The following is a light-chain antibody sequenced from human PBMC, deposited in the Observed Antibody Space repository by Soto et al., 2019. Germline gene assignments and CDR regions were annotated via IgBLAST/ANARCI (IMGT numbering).Light chain of an antibody. CDR2: EVT. CDR1: RLDVGGYNY. CDR3: SSYASGSTYV. Sequence: QSALTQPASVSGSPGQSITISCTGTRLDVGGYNYVSWYQQHPGKAPKLIIYEVTNRPSGVSDRFSGSKSGNTASLTISGLQAEDEADYYCSSYASGSTYVFGTGTKLTVL. V-gene: IGLV2-14*03. J-gene: IGLJ1*01.